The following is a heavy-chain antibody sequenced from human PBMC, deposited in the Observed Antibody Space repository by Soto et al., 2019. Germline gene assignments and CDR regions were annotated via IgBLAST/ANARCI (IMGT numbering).Heavy chain of an antibody. CDR1: GGTLSSYA. J-gene: IGHJ6*02. D-gene: IGHD6-13*01. Sequence: SCKASGGTLSSYAISWVRQAPGQGLDWVGGTVPITLSTHYAQKFQGRVIITADEATNTVYMDLSSLRSEDTAVYYCARDRSGITGKTRNIYAMDVWGQGTTVTVSS. CDR3: ARDRSGITGKTRNIYAMDV. V-gene: IGHV1-69*01. CDR2: TVPITLST.